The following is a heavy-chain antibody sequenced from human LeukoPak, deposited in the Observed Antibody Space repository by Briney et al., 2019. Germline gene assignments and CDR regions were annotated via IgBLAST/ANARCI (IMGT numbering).Heavy chain of an antibody. Sequence: PGGSLRLSCAASGFTFSSNYMSWVRQAPGKGLEWVSVIYSGGSTYYADSVKGRFTISRDNSKNTLYLQMNSLRAEDTAVYYCARGCTDPYDYGDYVDQARSGIFDYWGQGTLVTVSS. V-gene: IGHV3-53*01. D-gene: IGHD4-17*01. CDR3: ARGCTDPYDYGDYVDQARSGIFDY. CDR2: IYSGGST. CDR1: GFTFSSNY. J-gene: IGHJ4*02.